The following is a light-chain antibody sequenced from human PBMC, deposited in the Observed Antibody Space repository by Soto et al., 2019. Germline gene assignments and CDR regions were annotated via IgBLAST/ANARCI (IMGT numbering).Light chain of an antibody. CDR3: SSYTSSNTPYV. Sequence: QSVLTQPPSASGSPGQSVTISCTGTKNDVGFYDFVSWYQHHPGKAPRLIIYEVVQRPSGVPDRFSGSKSGNTASLTISGLQADDEANYYCSSYTSSNTPYVFGTGTKVTVL. CDR2: EVV. CDR1: KNDVGFYDF. V-gene: IGLV2-8*01. J-gene: IGLJ1*01.